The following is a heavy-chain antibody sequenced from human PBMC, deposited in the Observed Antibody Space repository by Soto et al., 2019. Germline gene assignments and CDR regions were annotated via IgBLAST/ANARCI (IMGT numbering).Heavy chain of an antibody. CDR1: GYTFTSYA. J-gene: IGHJ4*02. CDR2: INAGNGNT. D-gene: IGHD5-18*01. CDR3: ARFGNGQLWSH. V-gene: IGHV1-3*01. Sequence: ASVKVSCEASGYTFTSYAMHWVRQAPGQRLEWMGWINAGNGNTKYSQKFQGRVTITRDTSASTAYMELSSLRSEDTAVYYCARFGNGQLWSHWGQGTLVTVSS.